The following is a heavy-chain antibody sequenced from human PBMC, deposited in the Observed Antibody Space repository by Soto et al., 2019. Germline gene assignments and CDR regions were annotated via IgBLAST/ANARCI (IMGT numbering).Heavy chain of an antibody. D-gene: IGHD2-15*01. Sequence: GASVKVSCKTSGYTFARYGISWVRQVPGRGREWVGWISTYNDNTKYAQKLKGRVTMSTDTSTDTVYMELRSLTSDDTAVYYCAREGYCSSGSCALYSHDFFGMDVWGQGTTVTVSS. CDR1: GYTFARYG. J-gene: IGHJ6*02. V-gene: IGHV1-18*01. CDR2: ISTYNDNT. CDR3: AREGYCSSGSCALYSHDFFGMDV.